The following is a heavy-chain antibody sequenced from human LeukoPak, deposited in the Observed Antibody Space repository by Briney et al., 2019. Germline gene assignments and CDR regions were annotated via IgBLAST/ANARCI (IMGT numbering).Heavy chain of an antibody. CDR2: IIPIFGTA. CDR3: ASLTYGSGSYNWFDP. CDR1: GGTFSSYA. D-gene: IGHD3-10*01. V-gene: IGHV1-69*13. J-gene: IGHJ5*02. Sequence: SVKVSCKASGGTFSSYAISWVRQASGQGLEWMGGIIPIFGTANYAQKFQGRVTITADESTSTAYMELSSLRSEDTAVYYCASLTYGSGSYNWFDPWGQGTLVTVSS.